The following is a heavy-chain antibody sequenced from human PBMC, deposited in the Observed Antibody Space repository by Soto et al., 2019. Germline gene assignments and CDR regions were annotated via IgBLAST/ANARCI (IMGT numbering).Heavy chain of an antibody. CDR2: ISGSGGST. Sequence: EVQLLESGGGLVQPGGSLRLSCAASGFTFSSYAMSWVRQAPGKGLEWVSAISGSGGSTYYADSVKGRFTISRDNSKNTRYLQMNSLRAEDTAVYYCAKVRIFGVVITTYYYYYMDVWGKGTTVTVSS. J-gene: IGHJ6*03. CDR1: GFTFSSYA. V-gene: IGHV3-23*01. D-gene: IGHD3-3*01. CDR3: AKVRIFGVVITTYYYYYMDV.